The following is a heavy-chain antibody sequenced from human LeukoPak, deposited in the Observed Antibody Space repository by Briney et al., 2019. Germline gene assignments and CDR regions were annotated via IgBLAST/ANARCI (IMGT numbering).Heavy chain of an antibody. V-gene: IGHV4-4*07. CDR1: GGSISSYY. J-gene: IGHJ4*02. D-gene: IGHD6-13*01. CDR2: IYTSGST. Sequence: SETLSLTCTVSGGSISSYYWSWIRQPAGKGLEWIGRIYTSGSTNYNPSLKSRATMSVDTSKNQFSLKLSSVTAADTAVYYCARDRRDSSWYYFDYWGQGTLVTVSS. CDR3: ARDRRDSSWYYFDY.